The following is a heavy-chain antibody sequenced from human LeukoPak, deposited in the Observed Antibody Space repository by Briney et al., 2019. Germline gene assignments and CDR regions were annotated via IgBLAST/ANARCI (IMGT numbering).Heavy chain of an antibody. CDR3: TKVEWELPRN. D-gene: IGHD1-26*01. J-gene: IGHJ4*02. V-gene: IGHV3-49*04. CDR1: GFTFSSYA. Sequence: GGSLRLSCAASGFTFSSYAMHWVRQAPGKGLEWVGFIRSKTYGGTTEYDASVKGRFTISRDDSKSIAYLQMNSLKTEDTGVYYCTKVEWELPRNWGQGTLVTVST. CDR2: IRSKTYGGTT.